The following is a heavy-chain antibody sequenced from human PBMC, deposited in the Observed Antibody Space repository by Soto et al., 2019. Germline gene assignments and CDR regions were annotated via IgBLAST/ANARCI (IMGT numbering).Heavy chain of an antibody. Sequence: ASVKVSCKASGYTFTSYYMHWVRQAPGQGLEWMGIINPSGGSTSYAQKFQGRVTMTRDTSTSTVYMELSSLRSEDTAVYYCARDQGELLVDYYGMDVWGQGTTVTVSS. CDR2: INPSGGST. CDR1: GYTFTSYY. V-gene: IGHV1-46*01. J-gene: IGHJ6*02. D-gene: IGHD1-26*01. CDR3: ARDQGELLVDYYGMDV.